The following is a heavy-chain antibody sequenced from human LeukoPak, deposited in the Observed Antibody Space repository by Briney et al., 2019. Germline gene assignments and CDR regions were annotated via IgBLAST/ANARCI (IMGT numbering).Heavy chain of an antibody. V-gene: IGHV3-64*02. D-gene: IGHD1-26*01. CDR3: ARVGSWDAFDI. CDR2: ISSNGGST. CDR1: GFTFSSYA. J-gene: IGHJ3*02. Sequence: GGSLRLSCAASGFTFSSYAMHWVRQAPGKGPEYVSAISSNGGSTYYADSVKGRFTISRDNSKNTLYLQMGSLRAEDMAVYYCARVGSWDAFDIWGQETMVTASS.